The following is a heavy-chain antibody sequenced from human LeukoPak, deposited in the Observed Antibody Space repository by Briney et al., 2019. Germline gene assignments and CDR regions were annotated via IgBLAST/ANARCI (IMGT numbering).Heavy chain of an antibody. V-gene: IGHV4-59*08. Sequence: SETLSLTCTVSGGSISSYYWSWIRQPPGKGLEWIGYIYYSGSTNYNPSLKSRVTISVDTSKNQFSLKLSSVTAADTAVYYCARQGGRWSYGVDVWGQGTTVTVSS. CDR1: GGSISSYY. D-gene: IGHD2-15*01. CDR2: IYYSGST. J-gene: IGHJ6*02. CDR3: ARQGGRWSYGVDV.